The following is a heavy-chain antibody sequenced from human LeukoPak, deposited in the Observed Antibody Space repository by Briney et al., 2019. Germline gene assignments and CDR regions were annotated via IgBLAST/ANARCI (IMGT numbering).Heavy chain of an antibody. CDR1: GFTFSNYG. D-gene: IGHD2-2*01. CDR3: AKDGVYCSSTSCYSSYPYYFDY. Sequence: GGSLRLSCATSGFTFSNYGIHWVRQAPGKGLEWVSAISGSGGSTYYADSVKGRFTISRDNSKNTLYLQMNSLRAEDTAVYYCAKDGVYCSSTSCYSSYPYYFDYWGQGTLVTVSS. J-gene: IGHJ4*02. CDR2: ISGSGGST. V-gene: IGHV3-23*01.